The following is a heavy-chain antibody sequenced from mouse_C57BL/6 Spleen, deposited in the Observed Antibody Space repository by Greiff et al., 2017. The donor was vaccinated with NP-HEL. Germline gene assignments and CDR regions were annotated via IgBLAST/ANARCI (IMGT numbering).Heavy chain of an antibody. Sequence: EVQRVESGPGLVKPSQSLSLTCSVTGYSITSGYYWNWIRQFPGNKLEWMGYISYDGSNNYNPSLKNRISITRDTSKNQFFLKLNSVTTEDTATYYCAIHYYGSSLYYFDYWGQGTTLTVSS. J-gene: IGHJ2*01. D-gene: IGHD1-1*01. CDR2: ISYDGSN. V-gene: IGHV3-6*01. CDR3: AIHYYGSSLYYFDY. CDR1: GYSITSGYY.